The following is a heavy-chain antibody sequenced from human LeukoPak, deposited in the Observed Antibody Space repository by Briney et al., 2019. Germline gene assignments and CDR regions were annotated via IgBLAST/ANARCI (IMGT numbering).Heavy chain of an antibody. D-gene: IGHD3-10*01. CDR3: ARAQYYGSGIWDY. V-gene: IGHV4-39*01. Sequence: PSETLSLTCTVSGGSISSSSDYWGWIRQAPGKGLEWIGSIYYHENTYYNSSLKSRVTISVDTSKNQFSLKLNSVTAADTAVYYCARAQYYGSGIWDYWGQGTLVTVSS. CDR2: IYYHENT. J-gene: IGHJ4*02. CDR1: GGSISSSSDY.